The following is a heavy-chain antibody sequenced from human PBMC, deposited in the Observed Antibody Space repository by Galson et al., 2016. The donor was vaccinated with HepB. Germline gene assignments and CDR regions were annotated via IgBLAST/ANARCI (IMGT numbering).Heavy chain of an antibody. V-gene: IGHV1-8*01. CDR1: GYPFNNYD. D-gene: IGHD3-16*02. CDR3: ARVNGDYIWGSYRDHWYFDI. CDR2: MNPISGST. Sequence: SVKVSCKASGYPFNNYDVTWVRQAAGQGLEWMGWMNPISGSTGYAQKFQGRVTMTRDTAIGTAYMELSSLTSDDTAVYYCARVNGDYIWGSYRDHWYFDIWGRGTPVTVSS. J-gene: IGHJ2*01.